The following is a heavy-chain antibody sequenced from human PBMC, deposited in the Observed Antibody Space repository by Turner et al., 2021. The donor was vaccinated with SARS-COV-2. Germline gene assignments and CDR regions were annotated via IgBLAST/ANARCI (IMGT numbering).Heavy chain of an antibody. CDR1: GGSISSSSYH. J-gene: IGHJ6*02. CDR2: IYYSGST. D-gene: IGHD6-13*01. V-gene: IGHV4-39*01. CDR3: ATSTVAGTELNYYGMDV. Sequence: QLQLQESGPGLVKPSETLSPTCTVSGGSISSSSYHWGWIRQPPGKGLEWIGSIYYSGSTYYNPSLKSRVTISVDTSKNQFSLKLSSVTAADTAVYYCATSTVAGTELNYYGMDVWGQGTTVTVSS.